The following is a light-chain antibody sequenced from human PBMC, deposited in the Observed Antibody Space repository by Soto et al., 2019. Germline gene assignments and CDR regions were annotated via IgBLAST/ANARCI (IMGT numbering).Light chain of an antibody. CDR2: VAS. J-gene: IGKJ2*01. Sequence: DIQMTQSLSSQSASVGDTVTITSRASQSISNSLSWYQQKPGKAPKFLIYVASTLQRGVPSRFSGSGSGTDFTLTISSLQPEDVATYYCQQTFSPPYPFGQGTKLEIK. V-gene: IGKV1-39*01. CDR3: QQTFSPPYP. CDR1: QSISNS.